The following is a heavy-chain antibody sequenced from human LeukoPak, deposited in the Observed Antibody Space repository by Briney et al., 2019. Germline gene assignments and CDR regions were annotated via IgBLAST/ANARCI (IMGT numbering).Heavy chain of an antibody. J-gene: IGHJ6*03. Sequence: ASVKVSCKASGGTFSSYAISWVRQAPGQGLEWMGGIIPIFGTANYAQKFQGRVTITADKSTSTAYMELGSLRSEDTAVYYCARGPEGYYYYYYMDVWGKGTTVTVSS. CDR1: GGTFSSYA. CDR2: IIPIFGTA. CDR3: ARGPEGYYYYYYMDV. V-gene: IGHV1-69*06.